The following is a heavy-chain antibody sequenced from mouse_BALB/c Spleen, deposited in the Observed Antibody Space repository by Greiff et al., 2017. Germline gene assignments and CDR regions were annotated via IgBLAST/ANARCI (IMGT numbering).Heavy chain of an antibody. Sequence: EVQVVESGAELVRPGASVKLSCTASGFNIKDYYMHWVKQRPEQGLEWIGWIDPDNGYTEYDPKFQGKATMTADTSSNTAYLQLSSLTSEDTAVYYCNYKITKGCAYWGQGTLVTVSA. V-gene: IGHV14-4*02. D-gene: IGHD2-4*01. CDR1: GFNIKDYY. CDR2: IDPDNGYT. J-gene: IGHJ3*01. CDR3: NYKITKGCAY.